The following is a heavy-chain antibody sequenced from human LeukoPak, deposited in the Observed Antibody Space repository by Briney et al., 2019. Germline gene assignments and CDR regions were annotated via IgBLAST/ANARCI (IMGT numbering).Heavy chain of an antibody. D-gene: IGHD3-3*01. CDR1: GYTFTSYG. CDR2: ISAYNGNT. J-gene: IGHJ4*02. CDR3: ARGSPGAYYYDFWSGYYPPIDY. V-gene: IGHV1-18*01. Sequence: ASVKVSCKASGYTFTSYGISWVRQAPGQGLEWMGWISAYNGNTNYAQKLQGRVTMTTDTSTSTAYMELRRLKSDDTAVYYCARGSPGAYYYDFWSGYYPPIDYWGQGTLVTVSS.